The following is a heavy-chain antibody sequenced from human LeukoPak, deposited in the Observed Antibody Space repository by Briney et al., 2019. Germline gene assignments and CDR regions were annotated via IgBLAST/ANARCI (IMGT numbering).Heavy chain of an antibody. CDR3: ARDRGYSITFDY. CDR1: GGTFSSYA. Sequence: ASVKVSCKASGGTFSSYAISWVGQAPGQGLEWMGRIIPIFGTANYAQKFQGRVTITADKSTSTAYMELSSLRSEDTAVYYCARDRGYSITFDYWGQGTLVTVSS. V-gene: IGHV1-69*06. J-gene: IGHJ4*02. D-gene: IGHD5-18*01. CDR2: IIPIFGTA.